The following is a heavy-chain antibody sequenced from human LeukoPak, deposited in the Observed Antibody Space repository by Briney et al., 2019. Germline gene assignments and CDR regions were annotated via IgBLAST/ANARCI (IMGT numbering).Heavy chain of an antibody. J-gene: IGHJ5*02. CDR3: AKDLSRAVAADWFDP. CDR2: ISDSGGST. V-gene: IGHV3-23*01. CDR1: GFTFSSYA. Sequence: GGSLRLSCAASGFTFSSYAMSWVRQAPGKGLEWVSSISDSGGSTYYADSVKGRFTVSRDNSKNTLYLQMTNLRAADTAVYYCAKDLSRAVAADWFDPWDQGSLVTVSS. D-gene: IGHD6-19*01.